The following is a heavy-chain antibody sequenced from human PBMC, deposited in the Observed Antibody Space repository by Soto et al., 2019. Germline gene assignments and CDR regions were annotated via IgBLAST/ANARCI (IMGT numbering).Heavy chain of an antibody. CDR3: ARGGDYYYDSSGYYLLDY. V-gene: IGHV3-30-3*01. CDR1: GFTFSSYA. D-gene: IGHD3-22*01. CDR2: ISYVGSNK. Sequence: GGSLRLSCAASGFTFSSYAMHWVRQAPGKWLEWVAVISYVGSNKYYADSVKGRFTISRDNSKNTLYLQMNSLRAEDTAVYYCARGGDYYYDSSGYYLLDYWGQGXLVTVYS. J-gene: IGHJ4*02.